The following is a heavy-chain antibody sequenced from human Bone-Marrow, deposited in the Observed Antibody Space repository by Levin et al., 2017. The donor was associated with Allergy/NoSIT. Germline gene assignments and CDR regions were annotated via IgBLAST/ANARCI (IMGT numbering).Heavy chain of an antibody. CDR3: ARDRVGGGAYFFDY. CDR1: GGSISSSSYY. Sequence: ASETLSLTCIVSGGSISSSSYYWGWIRQPPGKGLEWIGSISYSGSTYYNPSLKSRVTISVDTSKKHFSLKLSFVTAADTAVYYCARDRVGGGAYFFDYWGQGTLVTVSS. CDR2: ISYSGST. J-gene: IGHJ4*02. D-gene: IGHD4-23*01. V-gene: IGHV4-39*02.